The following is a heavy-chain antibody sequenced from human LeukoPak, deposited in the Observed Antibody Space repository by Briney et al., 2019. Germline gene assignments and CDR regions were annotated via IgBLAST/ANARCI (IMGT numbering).Heavy chain of an antibody. CDR3: AREGGDYVWGSYPYSDS. V-gene: IGHV1-18*01. Sequence: GASVKVSCKASGYTFTSNGISWVRQAPGQGLEWMGWISAYTGNTNYAQKLQGRVTMTRDTSTRTAYMELRSLRSDDTAVYYCAREGGDYVWGSYPYSDSWGQGTLVTVSS. J-gene: IGHJ4*02. D-gene: IGHD3-16*02. CDR2: ISAYTGNT. CDR1: GYTFTSNG.